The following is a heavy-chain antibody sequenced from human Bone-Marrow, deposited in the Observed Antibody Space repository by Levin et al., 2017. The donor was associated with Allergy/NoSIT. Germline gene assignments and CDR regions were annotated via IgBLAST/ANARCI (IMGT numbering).Heavy chain of an antibody. J-gene: IGHJ2*01. Sequence: GESLKISCQTSADTFTNNWIGWVRQMPGKGLEWMGIIWPSDSDTKYSPSFEGQVTISADKSTNNVYLQWRSLKASDTATYYCARRPTSFGVFRVYWYFDLWGRGTLVTVSS. D-gene: IGHD3-3*01. CDR2: IWPSDSDT. CDR1: ADTFTNNW. V-gene: IGHV5-51*01. CDR3: ARRPTSFGVFRVYWYFDL.